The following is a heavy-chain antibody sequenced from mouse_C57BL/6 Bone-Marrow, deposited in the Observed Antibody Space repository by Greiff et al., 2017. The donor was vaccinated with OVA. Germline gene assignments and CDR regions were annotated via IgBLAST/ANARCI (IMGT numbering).Heavy chain of an antibody. J-gene: IGHJ2*01. CDR1: GYTFTSYW. CDR3: ASRMITRHGVRYYFDY. CDR2: IYPGSGST. D-gene: IGHD2-4*01. Sequence: QVQLQQPGAELVKPGASVKMSCKASGYTFTSYWITWVKQRPGQGLEWIGDIYPGSGSTNYNEKFKSKATLTVDTSSSTAYMQLSSLTSEDSAVYYCASRMITRHGVRYYFDYWGQGTTLTVSS. V-gene: IGHV1-55*01.